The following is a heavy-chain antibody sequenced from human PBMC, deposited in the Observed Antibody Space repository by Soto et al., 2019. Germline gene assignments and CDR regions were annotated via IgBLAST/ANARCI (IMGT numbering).Heavy chain of an antibody. V-gene: IGHV3-23*01. CDR1: GFTFSSYA. Sequence: GGSLRLSCAASGFTFSSYAMNWVRQAPGKGREWVSSISGSGGSTHYADSVKGRFTISRDNSKNTLYLQMNRLRAEDTAVYYCAKGEQLVRYYYGMDVWGQGTTVTVSS. D-gene: IGHD6-6*01. CDR3: AKGEQLVRYYYGMDV. CDR2: ISGSGGST. J-gene: IGHJ6*02.